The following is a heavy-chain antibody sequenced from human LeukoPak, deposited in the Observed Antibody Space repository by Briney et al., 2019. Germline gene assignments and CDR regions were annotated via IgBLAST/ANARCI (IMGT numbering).Heavy chain of an antibody. Sequence: SETLSLTCTVSGGSISSYYWSWIRQPPGKGLEWIGYIYYSGSTNYNPSHKSRVTISVDTSKNQFSLKLSSVTAADTAVYYCARVITVAYYMDVWGKGTTVTVSS. V-gene: IGHV4-59*01. CDR2: IYYSGST. D-gene: IGHD6-19*01. CDR3: ARVITVAYYMDV. J-gene: IGHJ6*03. CDR1: GGSISSYY.